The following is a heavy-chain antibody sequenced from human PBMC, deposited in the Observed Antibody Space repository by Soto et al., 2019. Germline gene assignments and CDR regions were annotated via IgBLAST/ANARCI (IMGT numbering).Heavy chain of an antibody. J-gene: IGHJ4*02. D-gene: IGHD3-16*02. CDR1: GFPFNTHG. CDR3: AKTATYDYVWGDYRYFFDH. V-gene: IGHV3-23*01. CDR2: ISGGGDRT. Sequence: LRLSCGASGFPFNTHGMAWVRQAPGKGLEWVSGISGGGDRTQYADGVKGRFTISRDNSKNTVDLQMTSLRAEDTATYYCAKTATYDYVWGDYRYFFDHWGQGTVVTVSS.